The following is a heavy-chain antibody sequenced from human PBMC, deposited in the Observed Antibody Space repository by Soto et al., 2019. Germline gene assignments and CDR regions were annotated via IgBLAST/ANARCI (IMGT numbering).Heavy chain of an antibody. CDR3: AREYSGNYYYDY. D-gene: IGHD1-26*01. Sequence: GGSLRLSCVVSGFSVSSNYMTWVRQTPGKGLEWISVVYSGGSTYYADSVKGRFTISRDNSKNTVSLQMNSLRAEDTAVYYCAREYSGNYYYDYWGQGTLVTVSS. J-gene: IGHJ4*02. CDR1: GFSVSSNY. V-gene: IGHV3-53*01. CDR2: VYSGGST.